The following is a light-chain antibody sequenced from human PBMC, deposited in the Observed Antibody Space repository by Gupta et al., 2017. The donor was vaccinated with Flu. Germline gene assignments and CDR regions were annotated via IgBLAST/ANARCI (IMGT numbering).Light chain of an antibody. Sequence: DIQMTQSPSSLSASVGDRVTVTCQASQDISNNLSWYQQKPGKAPKLLIYGTSNLEVGVPARFSGSRSGTEFSFTISSLQPEDFATYYCQHYDHLPFTFGGGTKVESK. CDR3: QHYDHLPFT. CDR1: QDISNN. J-gene: IGKJ4*01. CDR2: GTS. V-gene: IGKV1-33*01.